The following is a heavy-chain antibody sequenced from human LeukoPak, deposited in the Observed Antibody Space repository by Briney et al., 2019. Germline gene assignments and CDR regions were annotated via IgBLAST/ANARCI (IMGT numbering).Heavy chain of an antibody. J-gene: IGHJ6*03. D-gene: IGHD5-24*01. CDR1: GGSISSHY. Sequence: SQTLSLTCTVSGGSISSHYWSWIWHPPRKGLEWIGYIYYSGSINYNPSLKSRVTISVDTSKNKFSLKLSSVSAADTAVYDCAIGKKATIVFKRYYYYMDVWGKGTTVTVSS. CDR2: IYYSGSI. V-gene: IGHV4-59*11. CDR3: AIGKKATIVFKRYYYYMDV.